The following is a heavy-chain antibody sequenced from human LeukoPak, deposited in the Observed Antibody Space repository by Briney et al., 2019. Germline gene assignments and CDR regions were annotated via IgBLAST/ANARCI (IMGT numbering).Heavy chain of an antibody. CDR2: ISGNNDNP. CDR1: GYTFSNFG. J-gene: IGHJ4*02. Sequence: ASVTVSCKTSGYTFSNFGISWVRQAPGQGLEWMGWISGNNDNPNYGQKFQGRFTVTTDSSTSTAYMELRNLRSDDTAVYYCARDGTSTDDYWGQGTQVTVSS. V-gene: IGHV1-18*01. D-gene: IGHD2-2*01. CDR3: ARDGTSTDDY.